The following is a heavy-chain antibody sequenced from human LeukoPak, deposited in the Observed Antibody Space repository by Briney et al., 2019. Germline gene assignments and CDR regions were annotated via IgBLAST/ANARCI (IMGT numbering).Heavy chain of an antibody. D-gene: IGHD4-17*01. CDR1: GGSISSYY. CDR2: IYYSGST. CDR3: ARDYGVSRVTPHDAFDI. V-gene: IGHV4-59*01. Sequence: SETLSLTCTVSGGSISSYYWSWIRQPPGKGLEWVGYIYYSGSTNYNPSLKSRVTISVDTSTNQFSLKLSSVTAADTAVYYCARDYGVSRVTPHDAFDIWGQETMVTV. J-gene: IGHJ3*02.